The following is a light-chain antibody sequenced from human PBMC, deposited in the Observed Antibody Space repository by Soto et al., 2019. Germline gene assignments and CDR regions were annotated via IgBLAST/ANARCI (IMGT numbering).Light chain of an antibody. Sequence: QSALTQPPSASGSPGQSVTISCTGTSSDVGGYNYVSWYQQHPGKAPKLMIYEVSKRPSGVPDRFSGSKSGNTASLIVSGLQAEDEADYYCSSNAGNNGVFGGGTKLTVL. CDR2: EVS. CDR1: SSDVGGYNY. CDR3: SSNAGNNGV. V-gene: IGLV2-8*01. J-gene: IGLJ2*01.